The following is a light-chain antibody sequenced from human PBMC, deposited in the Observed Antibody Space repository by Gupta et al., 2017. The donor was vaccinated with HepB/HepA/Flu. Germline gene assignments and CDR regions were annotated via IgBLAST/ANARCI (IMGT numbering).Light chain of an antibody. CDR3: QQSDSTPRP. CDR1: QSISSY. J-gene: IGKJ1*01. Sequence: DIQMTQSPSSLSASVGDRVTITCRASQSISSYLNWYQQKPGKAPKLLIYDASSWKSGVPSRFSGSGSGTDFTLTISSRQPEDFATYYCQQSDSTPRPFGHGTKVDIK. V-gene: IGKV1-39*01. CDR2: DAS.